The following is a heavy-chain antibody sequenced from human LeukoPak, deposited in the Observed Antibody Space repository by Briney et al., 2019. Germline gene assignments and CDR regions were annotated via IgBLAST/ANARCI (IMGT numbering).Heavy chain of an antibody. CDR2: MNPSGGST. CDR3: ARVNTHYYYDSSGFPDDAFDI. Sequence: VASVKVSCKASGYTFTNYYMHWVRQAPGQGLEWMGIMNPSGGSTNYTQKFQGRVTMTRDTSTSTVYMELSSLRSEDTAVYYCARVNTHYYYDSSGFPDDAFDIWGQGTMVPVSS. V-gene: IGHV1-46*01. D-gene: IGHD3-22*01. J-gene: IGHJ3*02. CDR1: GYTFTNYY.